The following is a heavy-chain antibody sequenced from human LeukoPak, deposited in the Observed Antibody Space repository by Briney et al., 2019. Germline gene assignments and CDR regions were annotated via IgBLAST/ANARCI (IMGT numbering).Heavy chain of an antibody. Sequence: GGSLRLSCAASGFTFSSYAMHWVRQAPGKGLEWVAVISYDGSNKYYADSVKGRFTISRDNSKNTLYLQMNSLRAEDTAVYYCAKDYSFDYWGQGTLVTVSS. CDR3: AKDYSFDY. V-gene: IGHV3-30-3*01. CDR1: GFTFSSYA. CDR2: ISYDGSNK. D-gene: IGHD4-11*01. J-gene: IGHJ4*02.